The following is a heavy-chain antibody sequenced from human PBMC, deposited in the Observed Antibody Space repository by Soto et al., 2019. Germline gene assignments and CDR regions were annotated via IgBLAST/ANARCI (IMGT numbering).Heavy chain of an antibody. J-gene: IGHJ4*02. CDR3: AKVRGGSERISDC. Sequence: GGSLRLSCAASGFTFSSYAMSWVRQAPGKGLEWVSGISSSGDNTYYADSVKGRFTISRDNSKNTVYLQMNILTAEDTAVYYWAKVRGGSERISDCWGQGTRVSVAS. D-gene: IGHD2-15*01. CDR2: ISSSGDNT. V-gene: IGHV3-23*01. CDR1: GFTFSSYA.